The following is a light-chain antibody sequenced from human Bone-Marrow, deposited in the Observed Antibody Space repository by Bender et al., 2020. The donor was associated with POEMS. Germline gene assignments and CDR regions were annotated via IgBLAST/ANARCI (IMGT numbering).Light chain of an antibody. V-gene: IGLV1-44*01. CDR3: AVWDDSLDGWV. Sequence: QSVLTQSPSASGTPGQRVTISCSGGSSNIGAHAVNWYQQFPGTAPIVLMYSDDERPSVVPARFSSSKSGTSASLAISGLQSEDEADYYCAVWDDSLDGWVFGGGTKLTVL. J-gene: IGLJ3*02. CDR1: SSNIGAHA. CDR2: SDD.